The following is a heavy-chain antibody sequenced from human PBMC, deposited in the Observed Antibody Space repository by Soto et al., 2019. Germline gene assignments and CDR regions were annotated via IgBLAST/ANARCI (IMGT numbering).Heavy chain of an antibody. CDR2: THHSGST. CDR3: ASRGIPVAGYAHQQFDY. D-gene: IGHD6-19*01. J-gene: IGHJ4*02. Sequence: PSETLSLTCAVSGASISSNNWWSWVRQPPGQGLEWIGETHHSGSTNYNPSLKSRVTISVDKSKNQFSLKLSSVTAADTAVYYCASRGIPVAGYAHQQFDYWGQGTLVTVSS. CDR1: GASISSNNW. V-gene: IGHV4-4*02.